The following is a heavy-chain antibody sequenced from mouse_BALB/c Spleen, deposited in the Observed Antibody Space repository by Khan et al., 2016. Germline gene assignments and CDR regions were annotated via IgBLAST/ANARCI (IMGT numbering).Heavy chain of an antibody. Sequence: VQLKQSGAELVKPGASVKLSCTASGFNINDTYMHWVKQRPEQGLEWIGRIDPANGNTKYDPKFQGKATITADTSSNTAYLQLSSLTSEDTAVYYCAGARATSALFAYWGQGTLVTVSA. J-gene: IGHJ3*01. V-gene: IGHV14-3*02. CDR2: IDPANGNT. CDR3: AGARATSALFAY. CDR1: GFNINDTY. D-gene: IGHD3-1*01.